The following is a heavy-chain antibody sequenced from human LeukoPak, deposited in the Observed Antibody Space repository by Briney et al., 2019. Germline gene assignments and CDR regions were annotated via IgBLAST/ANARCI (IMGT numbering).Heavy chain of an antibody. Sequence: GGSLRLSCAASGFIFSDYALHWVRQAPGKLEWVSGISGPGSSTYYTDSVKGRFTISRDNSKNTLYLQMNSLRGEDTAIYYCAKDDGYMYGQQYYYYGMDVWGQGTTVTVSS. CDR2: ISGPGSST. V-gene: IGHV3-23*01. CDR1: GFIFSDYA. J-gene: IGHJ6*02. CDR3: AKDDGYMYGQQYYYYGMDV. D-gene: IGHD5-18*01.